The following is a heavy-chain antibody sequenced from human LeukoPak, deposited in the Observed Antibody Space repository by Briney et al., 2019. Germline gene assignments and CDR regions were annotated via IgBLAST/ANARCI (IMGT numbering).Heavy chain of an antibody. D-gene: IGHD6-19*01. V-gene: IGHV4-34*01. Sequence: AETLSLTCAVYGVSFSGYYWSWIRQPPGKGLEWIGDINHSGSTNYNPSLKSRVTISVDTSKNKFPLKLSSVTAADTAVYYCAVRAGWFDPWGQGTLVTVSS. CDR3: AVRAGWFDP. J-gene: IGHJ5*02. CDR2: INHSGST. CDR1: GVSFSGYY.